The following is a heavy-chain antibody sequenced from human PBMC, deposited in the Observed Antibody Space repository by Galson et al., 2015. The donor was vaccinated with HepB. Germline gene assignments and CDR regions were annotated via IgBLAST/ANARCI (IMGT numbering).Heavy chain of an antibody. Sequence: SLRLSCAASGFTFSSYGMHWVRQAPGKGLEWVAVISYDGSNKYYADSVRSRFTISRDNSKNTLYLQMNSLRAEDTAVYYCANVQWIVPAAIRYGMDVWGQGTTVTVSS. CDR2: ISYDGSNK. D-gene: IGHD2-2*01. CDR1: GFTFSSYG. J-gene: IGHJ6*02. V-gene: IGHV3-30*18. CDR3: ANVQWIVPAAIRYGMDV.